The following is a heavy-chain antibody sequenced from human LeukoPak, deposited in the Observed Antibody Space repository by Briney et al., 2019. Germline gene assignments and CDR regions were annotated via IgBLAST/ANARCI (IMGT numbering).Heavy chain of an antibody. CDR2: IYTSGST. V-gene: IGHV4-61*02. J-gene: IGHJ2*01. CDR3: ARAQNSYDSSGRIHWYFDL. CDR1: GGSISSGSYY. D-gene: IGHD3-22*01. Sequence: PSQTLSLTCTVSGGSISSGSYYWSWIRQPAGKGLEWIGRIYTSGSTNYNPSLNDRVTISVGTSKSQFSLNLSSVTAADTAVYYRARAQNSYDSSGRIHWYFDLWGRGPLVTVSS.